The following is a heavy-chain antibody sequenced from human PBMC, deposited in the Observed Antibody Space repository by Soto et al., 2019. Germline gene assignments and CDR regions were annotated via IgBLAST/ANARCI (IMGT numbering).Heavy chain of an antibody. CDR3: ARAPDV. V-gene: IGHV4-31*03. CDR2: IYYSGST. CDR1: GGSSGSGGCY. J-gene: IGHJ4*02. Sequence: LQTLSLPCTVSGGSSGSGGCYWSWIRQHPGKGLEWIGYIYYSGSTYYNPSLKSRVTISVDTSKNQFSLKLSSLIPADAAVYYCARAPDVWGQGTLVSGSS.